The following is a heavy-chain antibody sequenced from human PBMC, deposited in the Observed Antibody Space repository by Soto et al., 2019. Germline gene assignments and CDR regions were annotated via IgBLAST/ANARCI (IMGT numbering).Heavy chain of an antibody. CDR2: IIPILGIA. CDR3: ATLTVSGSSLSRNY. Sequence: QVQLVQSGAEVKKPGSSVKVSCKASGGTFSSYTISWVRQAPGQGLEWMGRIIPILGIANYAQKFQARVTITADKSTSTAYMELSSLRSEDTAVYYCATLTVSGSSLSRNYWGQGTLVTVSS. J-gene: IGHJ4*02. CDR1: GGTFSSYT. V-gene: IGHV1-69*02. D-gene: IGHD1-26*01.